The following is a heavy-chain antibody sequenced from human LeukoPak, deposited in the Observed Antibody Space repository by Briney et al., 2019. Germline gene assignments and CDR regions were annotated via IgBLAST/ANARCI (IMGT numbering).Heavy chain of an antibody. Sequence: GGSLSLSSAASGFTFKNYALSWVRQAPGTGLEWVSVISGSGGTTYYADSVKGRFTISRDNSKNTVFLQMNSLRAGDTAVYYCARQAYTTMAYIDYWGQGTLVTVSS. V-gene: IGHV3-23*01. D-gene: IGHD5-18*01. CDR1: GFTFKNYA. CDR2: ISGSGGTT. J-gene: IGHJ4*02. CDR3: ARQAYTTMAYIDY.